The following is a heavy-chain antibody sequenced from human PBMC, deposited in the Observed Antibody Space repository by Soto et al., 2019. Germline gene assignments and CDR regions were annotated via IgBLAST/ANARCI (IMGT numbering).Heavy chain of an antibody. CDR1: EFTFTDYY. Sequence: ASVKVSCKTSEFTFTDYYIHWVRQAPGQGLEWMAWINPNSGGTDYEQKFQGRVTKPRDTSIGTAHMKLRGLRADDTAVYYGAREKIVGANPVDYWGQGTLVTVSS. D-gene: IGHD1-26*01. V-gene: IGHV1-2*02. CDR3: AREKIVGANPVDY. J-gene: IGHJ4*02. CDR2: INPNSGGT.